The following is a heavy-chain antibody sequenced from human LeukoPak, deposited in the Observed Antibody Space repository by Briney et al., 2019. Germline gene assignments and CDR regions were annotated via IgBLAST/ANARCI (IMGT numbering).Heavy chain of an antibody. J-gene: IGHJ6*03. CDR3: ASITMIVVVAGFPYMDV. D-gene: IGHD3-22*01. Sequence: PGGSLSLSCAAAEFTFDDYAMHWVRQASGKGLEWVAGNSWNSGSIGYADSVKGRFTISRDNAKNSLYLQMNSLRAEDTAVYYCASITMIVVVAGFPYMDVWGKGTTVTVSS. CDR1: EFTFDDYA. V-gene: IGHV3-9*01. CDR2: NSWNSGSI.